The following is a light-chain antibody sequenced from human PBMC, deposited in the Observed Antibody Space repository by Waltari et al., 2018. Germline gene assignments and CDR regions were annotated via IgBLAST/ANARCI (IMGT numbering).Light chain of an antibody. V-gene: IGKV3-20*01. CDR3: QKYGSLPAT. CDR1: QSISRF. CDR2: DAS. J-gene: IGKJ1*01. Sequence: EIMLTQSPGTLSLSPGERATLSCRASQSISRFLAWYQQVPGQAPRRLIYDASTRATGIPDRLSGSGSGTDFSLIISRLGPEDIAVYYCQKYGSLPATFGQGTKVEIK.